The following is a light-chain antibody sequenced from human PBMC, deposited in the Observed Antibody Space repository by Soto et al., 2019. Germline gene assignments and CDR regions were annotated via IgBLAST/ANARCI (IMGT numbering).Light chain of an antibody. CDR3: QQYYRTPWT. V-gene: IGKV4-1*01. CDR2: WAS. CDR1: RSVLYKSNNKNH. J-gene: IGKJ1*01. Sequence: DIVMTQSPDSLAVSLGERATMNCKCSRSVLYKSNNKNHLAWYQQKPGQPPQLIIYWASTRESGVPERFSGSGSGTDFTLTISSLEAEDVAFYYCQQYYRTPWTFGQGTKVDIK.